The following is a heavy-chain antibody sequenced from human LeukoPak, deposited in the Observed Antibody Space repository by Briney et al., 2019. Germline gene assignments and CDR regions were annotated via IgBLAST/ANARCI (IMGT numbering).Heavy chain of an antibody. Sequence: GGSLRLPCAASGFTFSNSGTTWVRKAPGKGLEWVANMNQEGSKTYYVDSMKARFTISRDKAKNSLYLQMNSLRAEDTAIDYCGRRVYWGEGTLVTLSS. CDR3: GRRVY. CDR1: GFTFSNSG. V-gene: IGHV3-7*01. J-gene: IGHJ4*02. CDR2: MNQEGSKT. D-gene: IGHD2-8*01.